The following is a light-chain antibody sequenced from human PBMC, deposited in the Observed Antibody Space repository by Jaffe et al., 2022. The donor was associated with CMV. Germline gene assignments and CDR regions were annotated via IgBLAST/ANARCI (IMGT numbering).Light chain of an antibody. CDR2: AAS. V-gene: IGKV1-39*01. J-gene: IGKJ1*01. Sequence: DIQMTQSPSSLSASVGDRVTITCRASQSISTYLNWYQQKPGKAPKLLIYAASNLQSGVPSRFSGSGSGTDFTLTISSLQPEDFATYYCQQTYMSPPWTFGQGTKVEI. CDR1: QSISTY. CDR3: QQTYMSPPWT.